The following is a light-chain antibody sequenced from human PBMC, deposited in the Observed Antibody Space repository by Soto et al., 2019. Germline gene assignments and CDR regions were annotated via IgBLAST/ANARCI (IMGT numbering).Light chain of an antibody. Sequence: DIQMTQYPSTLSASVGDRVTITCRASQRISNWLAWYQKNPGKAPKLLIYKASSLESGVPSRFSGSGSGTEFTLTISSLQPDDFATYYCQQYNSYSWTVGQGTKVEIK. J-gene: IGKJ1*01. V-gene: IGKV1-5*03. CDR2: KAS. CDR3: QQYNSYSWT. CDR1: QRISNW.